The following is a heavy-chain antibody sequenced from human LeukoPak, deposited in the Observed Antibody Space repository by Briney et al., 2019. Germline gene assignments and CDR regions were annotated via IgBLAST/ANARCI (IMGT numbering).Heavy chain of an antibody. J-gene: IGHJ4*02. V-gene: IGHV3-30*02. CDR2: IRYDGSNK. CDR3: LRDWLRVGYPHHDY. D-gene: IGHD3-9*01. Sequence: GGSLRLSCAASGFTFSSYGMHWVRQAPGKGLEWVAFIRYDGSNKYYADSVKGRFTISRDNAKNSLYLQMSSLRAEDTALYYCLRDWLRVGYPHHDYWGQGTLVTVSS. CDR1: GFTFSSYG.